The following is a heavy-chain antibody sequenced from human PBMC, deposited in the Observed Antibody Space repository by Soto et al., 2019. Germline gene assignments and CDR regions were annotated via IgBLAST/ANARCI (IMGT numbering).Heavy chain of an antibody. V-gene: IGHV3-21*01. J-gene: IGHJ3*02. Sequence: GGSLRLSCAASGFTFSSYSMNWVRQAPGKGLEWVSSISSSSYIYYADSVKGRFTISRDNAKNSLYLQMNSLRAEDTAVYYCARDPVAVAGTGIWGQGTMVTVSS. D-gene: IGHD6-19*01. CDR3: ARDPVAVAGTGI. CDR2: ISSSSYI. CDR1: GFTFSSYS.